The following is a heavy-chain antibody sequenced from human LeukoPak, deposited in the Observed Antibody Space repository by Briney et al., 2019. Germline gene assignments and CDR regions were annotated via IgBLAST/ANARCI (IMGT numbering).Heavy chain of an antibody. CDR1: GGSISSYY. CDR2: IYYSGST. Sequence: SETLSLTCTVSGGSISSYYWSWIRQPPGKGLEWIGYIYYSGSTNYNPSLKSRVTISVDTSKNQFSLKLSSVTAADTAVYYCARVTPYSSGYFDYWGQGTLVTVSS. D-gene: IGHD6-19*01. V-gene: IGHV4-59*01. J-gene: IGHJ4*02. CDR3: ARVTPYSSGYFDY.